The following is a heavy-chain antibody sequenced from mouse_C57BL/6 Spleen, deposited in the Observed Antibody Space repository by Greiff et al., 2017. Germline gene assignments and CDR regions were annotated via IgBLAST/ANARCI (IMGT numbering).Heavy chain of an antibody. CDR2: INPGSGGT. D-gene: IGHD2-14*01. Sequence: VKLQESGAELVRPGTSVKVSCKASGYAFTNYLIEWVKQRPGQGLEWIGVINPGSGGTNYTETFKGKATLTADKSSSTAYMQLSSLTSEDSAVYFCARWYDPLYAMDYWGQGTAVTVSS. V-gene: IGHV1-54*01. CDR3: ARWYDPLYAMDY. CDR1: GYAFTNYL. J-gene: IGHJ4*01.